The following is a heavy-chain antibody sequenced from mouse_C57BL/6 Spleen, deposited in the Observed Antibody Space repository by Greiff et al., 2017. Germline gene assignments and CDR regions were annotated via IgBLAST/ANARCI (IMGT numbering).Heavy chain of an antibody. Sequence: VQLQESGAELVRPGASVTLSCKASGYTFTDYEMHWVKQTPVHGLEWIGAIDPETGGTAYNQKFKGKAILTADKSSSTAYMELRSLTSEDSAVYYCTRGGGGNYHFDYWGQGTTLTVSS. D-gene: IGHD2-1*01. CDR1: GYTFTDYE. CDR3: TRGGGGNYHFDY. J-gene: IGHJ2*01. CDR2: IDPETGGT. V-gene: IGHV1-15*01.